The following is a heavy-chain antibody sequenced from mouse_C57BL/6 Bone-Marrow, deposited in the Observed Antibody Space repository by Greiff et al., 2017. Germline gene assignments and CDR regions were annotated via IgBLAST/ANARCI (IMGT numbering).Heavy chain of an antibody. CDR3: ARTYGSYYYAMDY. D-gene: IGHD1-1*01. CDR1: GYTFTSYG. J-gene: IGHJ4*01. V-gene: IGHV1-81*01. Sequence: QVQLKESGAELARPGASVKLSCKASGYTFTSYGISWVKQRTGQGLEWIGEIYPRSGNTYYNEKFKGKATLTADKSSSTAYMELRSLTSEDSSVYFCARTYGSYYYAMDYWGQGTSVTVSS. CDR2: IYPRSGNT.